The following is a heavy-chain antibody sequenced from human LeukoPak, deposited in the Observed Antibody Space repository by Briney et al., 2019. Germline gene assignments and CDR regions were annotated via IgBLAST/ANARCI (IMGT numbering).Heavy chain of an antibody. D-gene: IGHD6-19*01. V-gene: IGHV3-7*01. Sequence: SGGSLRLSCAASRFTFGSYAMSWVRQAPGKGLEWVANIKEDGSEKYYEDSVKGRFTISRDNTKNLLYLEMNRLRAEDTAVYYCARYRLVWLPAPVFDYWGQGTLVTVSS. CDR2: IKEDGSEK. CDR3: ARYRLVWLPAPVFDY. CDR1: RFTFGSYA. J-gene: IGHJ4*02.